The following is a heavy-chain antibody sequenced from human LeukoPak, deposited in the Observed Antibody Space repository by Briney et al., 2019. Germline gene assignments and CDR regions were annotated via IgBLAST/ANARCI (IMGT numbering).Heavy chain of an antibody. J-gene: IGHJ4*02. Sequence: GGSLRLSCAASGFTFSTYGMDWVRQAPGKGLVWVAYIRYDGSNKNYADSVKGRFTISRDNSKNTLYLQMSSLRAEDTAVYYCAKVVTGYCSTTSCPFDSWGQGTLVTVSS. CDR1: GFTFSTYG. CDR3: AKVVTGYCSTTSCPFDS. CDR2: IRYDGSNK. V-gene: IGHV3-30*02. D-gene: IGHD2-2*01.